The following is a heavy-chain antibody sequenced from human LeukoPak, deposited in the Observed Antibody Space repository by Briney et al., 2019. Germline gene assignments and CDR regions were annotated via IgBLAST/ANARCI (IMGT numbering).Heavy chain of an antibody. D-gene: IGHD4-17*01. CDR1: GFTFSIYA. Sequence: GVSLRLSCAASGFTFSIYAMSWVRQAPGKGLEWVSAISGNGGSTYYTDSVKGRFTISRDNSRNTLYVQMTRLTAEDTAVYYCAKYRDVTSKGSGLGSLGQGTLVTVSS. J-gene: IGHJ5*01. CDR3: AKYRDVTSKGSGLGS. V-gene: IGHV3-23*01. CDR2: ISGNGGST.